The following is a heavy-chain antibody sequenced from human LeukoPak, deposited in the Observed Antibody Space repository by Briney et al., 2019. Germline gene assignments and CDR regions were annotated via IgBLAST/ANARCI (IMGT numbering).Heavy chain of an antibody. V-gene: IGHV3-23*01. J-gene: IGHJ4*02. CDR1: GFTFSSYA. D-gene: IGHD6-19*01. Sequence: GGSLRLSCAASGFTFSSYAMSWVRQAPGKGLEWVSAISCSGGSTYYADSVKGRFTISRDNSKNTLYLQMNSLRAEDTAVYYCAKTRRIAVAGGGLNYWGQGTLVTVSS. CDR3: AKTRRIAVAGGGLNY. CDR2: ISCSGGST.